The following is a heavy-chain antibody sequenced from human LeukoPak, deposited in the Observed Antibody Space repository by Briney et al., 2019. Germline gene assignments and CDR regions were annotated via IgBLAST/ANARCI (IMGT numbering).Heavy chain of an antibody. Sequence: SVKVSCKASGGTFSSYAISWERQAPGQGLEWMGGIIPIFGTANYAQKFQGRVTITADESTSTAYMELSSLRSEDTAVYYCAREIAAAGTGSNYFDYWGQGTLVTVSS. CDR3: AREIAAAGTGSNYFDY. D-gene: IGHD6-13*01. CDR2: IIPIFGTA. J-gene: IGHJ4*02. CDR1: GGTFSSYA. V-gene: IGHV1-69*13.